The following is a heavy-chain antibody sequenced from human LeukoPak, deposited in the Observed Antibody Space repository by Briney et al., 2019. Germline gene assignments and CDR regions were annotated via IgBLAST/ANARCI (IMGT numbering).Heavy chain of an antibody. CDR2: ISSSSSYI. D-gene: IGHD2-2*01. Sequence: PGGSLRLSCAASGLTFSSYSMNWVRQAPGKGLEWVSSISSSSSYIYYADSVKGRFTISRDNAKNSLYLQMNSLRAEDTAVYYCARVAVVPAASRKNNWFDPWSQGTLVTVSS. CDR3: ARVAVVPAASRKNNWFDP. V-gene: IGHV3-21*01. CDR1: GLTFSSYS. J-gene: IGHJ5*02.